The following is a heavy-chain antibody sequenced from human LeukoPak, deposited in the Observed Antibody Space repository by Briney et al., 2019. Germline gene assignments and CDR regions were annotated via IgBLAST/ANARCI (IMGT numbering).Heavy chain of an antibody. Sequence: GGSLRLSCVASGFTFTTYNMNWVRQAPGKGLEWVSSISTSGSYIYYADSMKGRFTISRDNAKNSLFLQMSGLRTEDTAVYYCARDLGAMWGTMIRGVHFDYWGQGALVTVSS. CDR1: GFTFTTYN. CDR2: ISTSGSYI. J-gene: IGHJ4*02. D-gene: IGHD3-10*01. V-gene: IGHV3-21*01. CDR3: ARDLGAMWGTMIRGVHFDY.